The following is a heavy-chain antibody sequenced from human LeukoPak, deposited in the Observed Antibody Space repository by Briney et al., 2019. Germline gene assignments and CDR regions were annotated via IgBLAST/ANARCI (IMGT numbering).Heavy chain of an antibody. CDR1: GFTFDDYA. CDR2: ISGDGGST. J-gene: IGHJ4*02. V-gene: IGHV3-43*02. D-gene: IGHD3-22*01. CDR3: AKDSGAYYDEEGYFDY. Sequence: GGSLRLSCAASGFTFDDYAMHWVRQAPGKGLEWVSLISGDGGSTYYADSVKGRFSISRDNSKNSLYLQMNSLRTEDTALYYCAKDSGAYYDEEGYFDYWGQGTLVTVSS.